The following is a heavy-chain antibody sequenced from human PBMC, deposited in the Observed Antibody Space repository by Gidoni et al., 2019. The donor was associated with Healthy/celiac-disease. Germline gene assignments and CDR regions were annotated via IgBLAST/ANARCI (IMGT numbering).Heavy chain of an antibody. J-gene: IGHJ6*04. D-gene: IGHD2-2*01. CDR3: APHCTRCYYYIDL. Sequence: EEQLVESGGDLVQPRGSLRLSCEASGFSVSSNGMYWVRQAPGKGRGCHLYITAGGRTTFYAESVKGRFTMSRDNAQDSLFLQMTSLRVEDASTYYCAPHCTRCYYYIDLWGKGTTVSVS. CDR1: GFSVSSNG. V-gene: IGHV3-48*03. CDR2: ITAGGRTT.